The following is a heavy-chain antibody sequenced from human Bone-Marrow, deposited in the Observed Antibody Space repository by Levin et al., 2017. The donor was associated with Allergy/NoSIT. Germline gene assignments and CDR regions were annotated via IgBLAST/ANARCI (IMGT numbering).Heavy chain of an antibody. CDR1: SGSVNSSSYY. D-gene: IGHD2-2*01. J-gene: IGHJ4*02. V-gene: IGHV4-61*01. CDR3: ARDRPSKGGLAY. Sequence: SSETLSLTCTVSSGSVNSSSYYWSWIRQPPGKGLEWIGYINYTGSTNYNPSLKSRVTISVDTSKNQFSLKLSSVTAADTAVYYCARDRPSKGGLAYWGQGTPVTVSS. CDR2: INYTGST.